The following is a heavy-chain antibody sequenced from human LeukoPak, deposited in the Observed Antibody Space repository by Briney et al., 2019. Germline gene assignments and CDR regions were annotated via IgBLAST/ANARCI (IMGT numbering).Heavy chain of an antibody. Sequence: GGSLRLSCAASGFTFSSYSMKWVRQAPGKGVEWVSSISSSSSYIYYADSVKGRFTISRDNPKNSLYLQMNSLRAEDTAVYYCAKGRAIEAFDIWGQGTMVTVSS. J-gene: IGHJ3*02. D-gene: IGHD3-22*01. CDR1: GFTFSSYS. CDR3: AKGRAIEAFDI. V-gene: IGHV3-21*01. CDR2: ISSSSSYI.